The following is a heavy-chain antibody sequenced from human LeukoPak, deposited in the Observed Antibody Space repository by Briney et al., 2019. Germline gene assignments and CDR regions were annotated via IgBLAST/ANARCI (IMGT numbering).Heavy chain of an antibody. Sequence: GGSLRLSCAASGFTFSSYAMSWVRQAPGKGLEWVSAISGSGGSTYYADSVKGRFTIARDNSKNTLYLQLNSLRAEDTAVYSCAIDIVVVPAAQQKHYYYYMDVWGKGTTVTVSS. CDR2: ISGSGGST. CDR3: AIDIVVVPAAQQKHYYYYMDV. D-gene: IGHD2-2*01. V-gene: IGHV3-23*01. J-gene: IGHJ6*03. CDR1: GFTFSSYA.